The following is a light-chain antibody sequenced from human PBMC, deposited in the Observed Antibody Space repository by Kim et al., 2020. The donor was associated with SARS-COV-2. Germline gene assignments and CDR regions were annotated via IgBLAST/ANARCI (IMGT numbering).Light chain of an antibody. CDR3: QHLGT. CDR1: QSISGW. V-gene: IGKV1-5*01. Sequence: STLAASVGDRVSITCRASQSISGWLAWYQQKPGKAPKLLIYHASSLEGGVPSRFSGGGSGTEFTLTINNLQPDDFATYYCQHLGTFGLGTKVDIK. CDR2: HAS. J-gene: IGKJ1*01.